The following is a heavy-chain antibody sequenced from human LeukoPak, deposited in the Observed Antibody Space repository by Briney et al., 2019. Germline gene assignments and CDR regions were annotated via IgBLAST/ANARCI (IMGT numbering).Heavy chain of an antibody. CDR2: IYTSGST. Sequence: LETLSLTCTVSGGSISSYYWSWIRQPAGKGLEWIGRIYTSGSTNYNASLKSRVSMSVDTSKNQFSLKLSAVTAADTAVFYCARENSGSYREFDYWGQGTLVTVSS. V-gene: IGHV4-4*07. J-gene: IGHJ4*02. CDR1: GGSISSYY. D-gene: IGHD1-26*01. CDR3: ARENSGSYREFDY.